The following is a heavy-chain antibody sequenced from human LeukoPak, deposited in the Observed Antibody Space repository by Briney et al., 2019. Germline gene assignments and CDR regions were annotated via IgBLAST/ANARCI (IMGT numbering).Heavy chain of an antibody. CDR2: MNPNSGNT. D-gene: IGHD3-10*01. J-gene: IGHJ6*02. CDR3: ARGLYYGSGSYFYYYYGMDV. CDR1: GYTFTSYD. V-gene: IGHV1-8*01. Sequence: ASVKVSCKASGYTFTSYDINWVRQATGQGLEWMGWMNPNSGNTGYAQKFQGRVTMTRNTSISTAYMELSSLRSEDTAVYYCARGLYYGSGSYFYYYYGMDVWGQGTTVTVSS.